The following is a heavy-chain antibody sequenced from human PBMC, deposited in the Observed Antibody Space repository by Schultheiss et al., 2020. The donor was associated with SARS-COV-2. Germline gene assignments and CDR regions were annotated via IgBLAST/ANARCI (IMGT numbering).Heavy chain of an antibody. V-gene: IGHV3-72*01. J-gene: IGHJ4*02. Sequence: GGSLRLSCAASGFTFSNAWMSWVRQAPGKGLEWVGRTRNKANSYTTEYAASVKGRFTISRDDSKNSLYLQMNSLKTEDTAVYYCARLGGYWGQGTLVTVSS. CDR3: ARLGGY. CDR1: GFTFSNAW. D-gene: IGHD3-16*01. CDR2: TRNKANSYTT.